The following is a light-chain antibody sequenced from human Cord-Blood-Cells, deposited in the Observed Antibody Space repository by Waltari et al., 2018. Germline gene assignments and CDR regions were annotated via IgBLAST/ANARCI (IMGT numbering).Light chain of an antibody. V-gene: IGLV3-1*01. Sequence: SYELTQPPSVSVTPGQTASITCPGNKLGDKYASWSQQKPGQSPVLVIYKDSKRPSGIPERFSGSNSGNTATLTISGTQAMDEADYYCQAWDSSTVVFGGGTKLTVL. CDR2: KDS. CDR3: QAWDSSTVV. CDR1: KLGDKY. J-gene: IGLJ2*01.